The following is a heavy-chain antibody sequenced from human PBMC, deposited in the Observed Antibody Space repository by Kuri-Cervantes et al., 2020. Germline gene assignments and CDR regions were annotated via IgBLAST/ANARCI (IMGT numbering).Heavy chain of an antibody. Sequence: SVKISCKASGGTFSSYAISWVRQAPGQGLEWMEGLIPTFGTANYAQKFQGRVTITADESTSTVYMELSSLRSEDTAVYYCARGHNIVVVPAAIPFDYWGQGTLVTVSS. D-gene: IGHD2-2*01. CDR2: LIPTFGTA. CDR1: GGTFSSYA. CDR3: ARGHNIVVVPAAIPFDY. V-gene: IGHV1-69*13. J-gene: IGHJ4*02.